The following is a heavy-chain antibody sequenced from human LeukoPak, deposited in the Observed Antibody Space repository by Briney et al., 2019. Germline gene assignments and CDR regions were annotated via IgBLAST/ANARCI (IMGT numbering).Heavy chain of an antibody. CDR3: ARGKSGVVDY. V-gene: IGHV3-74*01. D-gene: IGHD3-3*01. Sequence: PGGSLRLSCAASGSTFSPYWMHWVRQAPGKGLVWVSRINGDGSSTSYADSVKGRVTISRDNAKNTLYLQMNSLRAEDTAVFYCARGKSGVVDYWGQGTLVTVSS. CDR2: INGDGSST. J-gene: IGHJ4*02. CDR1: GSTFSPYW.